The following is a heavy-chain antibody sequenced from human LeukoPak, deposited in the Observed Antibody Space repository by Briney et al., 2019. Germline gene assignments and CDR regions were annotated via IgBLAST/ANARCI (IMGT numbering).Heavy chain of an antibody. CDR3: ATGTHYDLLPF. J-gene: IGHJ4*02. V-gene: IGHV1-8*01. Sequence: EASVKVSCKASGYTFTSYDINWVRQATGQGLEWMGWMNPNSGNTGYAQKFQDRVTMTEDTSTDTAYMELSSLRSEDTALYYCATGTHYDLLPFWGQGTLVTVSS. CDR2: MNPNSGNT. CDR1: GYTFTSYD. D-gene: IGHD3-9*01.